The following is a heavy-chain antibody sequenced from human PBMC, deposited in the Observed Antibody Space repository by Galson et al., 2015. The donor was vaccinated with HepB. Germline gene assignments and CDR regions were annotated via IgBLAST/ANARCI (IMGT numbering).Heavy chain of an antibody. CDR2: ISSSSSYI. D-gene: IGHD6-13*01. Sequence: SLRLSCAASGFTFSSYSMNWVRQAPGKGLEWVSSISSSSSYIYYADSVKGRFTISRDNAKNSLYLQMNSLRAEDTAVYYCAREKSSSWSRSFDYWGQGTLVTVSS. CDR1: GFTFSSYS. CDR3: AREKSSSWSRSFDY. J-gene: IGHJ4*02. V-gene: IGHV3-21*01.